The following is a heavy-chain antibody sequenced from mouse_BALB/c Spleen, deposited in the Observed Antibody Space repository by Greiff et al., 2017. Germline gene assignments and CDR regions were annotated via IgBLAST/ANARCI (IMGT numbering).Heavy chain of an antibody. J-gene: IGHJ2*01. Sequence: VKLMESGPGLVAPSQSLSITCTVSGFSLTGYGVNWVRQPPGKGLEWLGMIWGDGSTDYNSALKSRLSISKDNSKSQVFLKMDSLQTDDTARYYCARERYYGHFDYWGQGTTLTVSS. CDR2: IWGDGST. CDR3: ARERYYGHFDY. D-gene: IGHD1-2*01. V-gene: IGHV2-6-7*01. CDR1: GFSLTGYG.